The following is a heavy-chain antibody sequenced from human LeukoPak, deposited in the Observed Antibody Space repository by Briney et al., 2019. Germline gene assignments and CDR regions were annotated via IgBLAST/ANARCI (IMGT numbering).Heavy chain of an antibody. Sequence: PSETLSLTCAVYGASFSDHDWSWIRQPPGKGLEWVGEVSDTGSANYNPFLKSRVTISIDNSKNQFSLKLASVTAADTALYYCARVTRGFGGEVLMGYYSYMDVWGKGTAVTVSS. CDR2: VSDTGSA. V-gene: IGHV4-34*01. CDR1: GASFSDHD. J-gene: IGHJ6*03. CDR3: ARVTRGFGGEVLMGYYSYMDV. D-gene: IGHD3-16*01.